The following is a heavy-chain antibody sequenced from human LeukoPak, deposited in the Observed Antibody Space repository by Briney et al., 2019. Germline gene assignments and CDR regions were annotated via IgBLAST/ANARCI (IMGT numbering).Heavy chain of an antibody. D-gene: IGHD4-23*01. CDR2: IYYSGST. J-gene: IGHJ4*02. Sequence: SETLSLTCTVSGGSISSYYWSWIRQPPGRGLEWIGYIYYSGSTNSNPSLKSRVTISVDMSKNQFSLKLNSVTAADTAMYYCVREDFGGNHTGSFFDHWGQGILVTVSS. CDR1: GGSISSYY. CDR3: VREDFGGNHTGSFFDH. V-gene: IGHV4-59*01.